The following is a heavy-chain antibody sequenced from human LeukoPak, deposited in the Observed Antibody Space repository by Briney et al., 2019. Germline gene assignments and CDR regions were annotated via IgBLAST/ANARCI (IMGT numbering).Heavy chain of an antibody. CDR1: GGSISSYY. D-gene: IGHD3-3*01. CDR3: ARDTDFWSGSFYFDY. Sequence: SETLSLTCTVSGGSISSYYWSWIRQPPGKGLEWIGYIYYSGSTNYNPLLKSRVTISVDTSKNQFSLKLSSVTAADTAVYYCARDTDFWSGSFYFDYWGQGTLVTVSS. J-gene: IGHJ4*02. CDR2: IYYSGST. V-gene: IGHV4-59*01.